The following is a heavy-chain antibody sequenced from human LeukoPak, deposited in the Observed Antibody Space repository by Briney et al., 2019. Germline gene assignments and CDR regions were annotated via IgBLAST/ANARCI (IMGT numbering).Heavy chain of an antibody. CDR3: ARGIFGPQYNYYMDV. V-gene: IGHV1-2*02. CDR1: GYTFTGYY. CDR2: INPNSGGT. J-gene: IGHJ6*03. D-gene: IGHD3-3*01. Sequence: GASVKVSCKASGYTFTGYYMHWVRQAPGQGLEWMGWINPNSGGTNYTEKFHGRVTMTRDTSINTAYMELTRLRSDDAAVYYCARGIFGPQYNYYMDVWGAGTTVIVSS.